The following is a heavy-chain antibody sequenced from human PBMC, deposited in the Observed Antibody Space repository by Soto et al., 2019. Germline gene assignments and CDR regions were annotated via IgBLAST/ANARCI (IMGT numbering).Heavy chain of an antibody. J-gene: IGHJ4*02. D-gene: IGHD6-13*01. Sequence: GASVKVSCKASGYTFTSYAMHWVRQAPGQRLEWMGWINAGNGNTKYSQKFQGRVTITRDTSASTAYMELSSLRSEDTAVYYCARDRPPGIAAAGFDYWGQGTLVTVSS. V-gene: IGHV1-3*01. CDR2: INAGNGNT. CDR3: ARDRPPGIAAAGFDY. CDR1: GYTFTSYA.